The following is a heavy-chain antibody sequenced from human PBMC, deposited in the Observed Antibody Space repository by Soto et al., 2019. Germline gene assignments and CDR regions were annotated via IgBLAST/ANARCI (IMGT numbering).Heavy chain of an antibody. J-gene: IGHJ4*02. D-gene: IGHD2-2*03. Sequence: SETLSLTCTVSGGSISSGGYYWSWIRQHPGKGLEWIGYIYYSGSTYYNPSLKSRVTISVDTSKNQFSLKLSSVTAADTAVYYCASMGVAPGYYYFDYWGQGTLVTVSS. CDR2: IYYSGST. V-gene: IGHV4-31*03. CDR1: GGSISSGGYY. CDR3: ASMGVAPGYYYFDY.